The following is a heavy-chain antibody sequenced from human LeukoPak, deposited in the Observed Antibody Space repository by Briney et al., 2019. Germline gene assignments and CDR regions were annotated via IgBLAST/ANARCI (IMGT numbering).Heavy chain of an antibody. CDR1: GGSISSSGYY. J-gene: IGHJ4*02. V-gene: IGHV4-39*07. Sequence: SETLSLTCTVSGGSISSSGYYWSWIRQPPGKGLEWIGEINHSGSTNYNPSLKSRVTISVDTSKNQFSLKLSSVTAADTAVYYCARRRSSSWYSAKYYFDYWGQGTLVTVSS. D-gene: IGHD6-13*01. CDR2: INHSGST. CDR3: ARRRSSSWYSAKYYFDY.